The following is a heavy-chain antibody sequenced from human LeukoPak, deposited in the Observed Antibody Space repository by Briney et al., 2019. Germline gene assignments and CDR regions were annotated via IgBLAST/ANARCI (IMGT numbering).Heavy chain of an antibody. J-gene: IGHJ4*02. CDR2: IKTKGDGGTA. CDR3: TTRVVTTNDY. CDR1: GFTFSNAW. V-gene: IGHV3-15*01. Sequence: PGGSLRLSCVASGFTFSNAWMNWVRQAPGKGLEWVGRIKTKGDGGTADCAAPMKGRCTISRDDSKKTLYLQMDSLKTEDTAVYYCTTRVVTTNDYWGQGTLVTVSS. D-gene: IGHD2-21*02.